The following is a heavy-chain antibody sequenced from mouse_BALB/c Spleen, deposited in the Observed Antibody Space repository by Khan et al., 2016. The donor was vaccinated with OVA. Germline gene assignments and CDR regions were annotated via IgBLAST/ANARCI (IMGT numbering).Heavy chain of an antibody. CDR2: INTYTGEP. V-gene: IGHV9-3-1*01. CDR3: ARSASYWFFDV. D-gene: IGHD6-1*01. Sequence: QIQLVQSGPELKKPGETVKISCKASGYTFTNYGMNWVKQAPGKGLKWMGWINTYTGEPTYADDFKGRFAFSLETSANTAYLQITNLNNEDTATYFCARSASYWFFDVWGAGTTVTVSS. CDR1: GYTFTNYG. J-gene: IGHJ1*01.